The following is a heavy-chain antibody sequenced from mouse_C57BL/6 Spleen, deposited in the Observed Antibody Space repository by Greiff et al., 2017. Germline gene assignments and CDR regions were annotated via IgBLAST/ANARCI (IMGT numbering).Heavy chain of an antibody. Sequence: QVHVKQPGAELVRPGSSVKLSCKASGYTFTSYWMDWVKPRPGQGLEWIGNIYPSDSETHYNQKFKDKATLTVDKSSSTAFMQLSSLTSEDSAVYYCARGDYGRAMDYWGQGTSVTVSS. CDR2: IYPSDSET. D-gene: IGHD1-1*01. CDR3: ARGDYGRAMDY. CDR1: GYTFTSYW. V-gene: IGHV1-61*01. J-gene: IGHJ4*01.